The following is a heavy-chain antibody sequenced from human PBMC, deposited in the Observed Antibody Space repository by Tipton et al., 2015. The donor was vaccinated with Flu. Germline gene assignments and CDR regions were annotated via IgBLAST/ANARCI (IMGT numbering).Heavy chain of an antibody. J-gene: IGHJ4*02. D-gene: IGHD4-17*01. Sequence: QVQLVQSGPEVKKPGASVNVSCKASGYSFSHYAIAWLRQAPGHGPEWLGWISCHTGKTDYAQRVQGRLTLTTDGSSKTVYMELRNLRPDDTAVYFCVRDPDEYSRSDYGIYEDWGQGTLVTVSS. CDR1: GYSFSHYA. CDR2: ISCHTGKT. V-gene: IGHV1-18*01. CDR3: VRDPDEYSRSDYGIYED.